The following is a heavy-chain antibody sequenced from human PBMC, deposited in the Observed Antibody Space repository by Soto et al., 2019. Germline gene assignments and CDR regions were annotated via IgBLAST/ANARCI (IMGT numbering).Heavy chain of an antibody. CDR3: PRAGFSTSWLGMIATGVHGVEIDY. CDR2: ISAYTGKT. D-gene: IGHD6-13*01. CDR1: GYTFISYG. Sequence: QVQLVQSGAEVKKTGASVEVSCKASGYTFISYGIRWVRQAPGQGVEWMGWISAYTGKTKYAQQFQDRVTKTTDTSTSTAYMELRSLRSDDTAVYYCPRAGFSTSWLGMIATGVHGVEIDYWCQGTLVTVSS. J-gene: IGHJ4*02. V-gene: IGHV1-18*01.